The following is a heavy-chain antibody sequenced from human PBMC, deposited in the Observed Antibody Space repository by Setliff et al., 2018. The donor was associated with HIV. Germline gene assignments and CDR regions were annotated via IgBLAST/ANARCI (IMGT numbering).Heavy chain of an antibody. Sequence: PGESLKISCKGSGYSFSDYWIGWVRQMPGKGLEWMGIFYPGDFDTRKRPSFEGQVTMSGDKSISTAYLQWSSLKASDTAIYYCARHFSVARDAFDIWGQGTKVTVSS. D-gene: IGHD5-12*01. V-gene: IGHV5-51*01. J-gene: IGHJ3*02. CDR1: GYSFSDYW. CDR2: FYPGDFDT. CDR3: ARHFSVARDAFDI.